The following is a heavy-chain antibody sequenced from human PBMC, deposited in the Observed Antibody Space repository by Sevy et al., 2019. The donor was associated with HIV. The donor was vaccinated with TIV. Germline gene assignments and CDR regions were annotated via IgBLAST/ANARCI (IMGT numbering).Heavy chain of an antibody. CDR3: AKGYYDSRDGAFDI. J-gene: IGHJ3*02. CDR1: GFTFDDYA. CDR2: ISWNSGSI. V-gene: IGHV3-9*01. D-gene: IGHD3-3*01. Sequence: GGSLRLSCAASGFTFDDYAMHWVRQAPGKGLEWVSGISWNSGSIGYADSVKGRFTISRDNAKNSLYLQMNSLRAEDTALYYCAKGYYDSRDGAFDIWGQGTMVTVSS.